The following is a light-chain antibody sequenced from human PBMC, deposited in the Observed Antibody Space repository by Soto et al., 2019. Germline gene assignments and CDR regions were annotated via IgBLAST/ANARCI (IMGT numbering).Light chain of an antibody. CDR1: SSNIGAGFD. V-gene: IGLV1-40*01. J-gene: IGLJ1*01. CDR3: QSYDSGVTGSV. Sequence: GLAQPRSLSVAPWTTDNISFTGSSSNIGAGFDVHCYQQLPGTAPKLVLYSNTARPSGVPDRFSGSRSGSSASLAITGLQAEDEADYYCQSYDSGVTGSVFGTGTKVTVL. CDR2: SNT.